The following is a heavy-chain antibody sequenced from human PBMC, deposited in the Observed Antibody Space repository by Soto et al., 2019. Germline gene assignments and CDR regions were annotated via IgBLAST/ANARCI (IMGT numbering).Heavy chain of an antibody. CDR3: VRARGGYDWNDAFDI. V-gene: IGHV4-30-4*01. Sequence: QVQLQESGPGLVKPSQTLSLTCTVSGGSISSGDYYWSWIRQPPGKGLEWIGYIYYSGSTYYNPSLKSRVTISVDTSKNQFSLKLSSVTAAGTAVYYCVRARGGYDWNDAFDIWGQGTMVTVSS. CDR2: IYYSGST. D-gene: IGHD5-12*01. CDR1: GGSISSGDYY. J-gene: IGHJ3*02.